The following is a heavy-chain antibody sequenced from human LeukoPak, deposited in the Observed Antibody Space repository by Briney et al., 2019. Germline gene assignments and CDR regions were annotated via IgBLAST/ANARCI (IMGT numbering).Heavy chain of an antibody. CDR2: FDPEDGET. CDR3: AAIPDRFVDTAGGFDY. CDR1: GYTLTELS. Sequence: GASVKLSCKVSGYTLTELSMHWVRQAPGKGPEWMGGFDPEDGETIYAQKFQGRVTMTEDTSTDTAYMELSSLRSEDTAVYYCAAIPDRFVDTAGGFDYWGQGTLVTVSS. V-gene: IGHV1-24*01. D-gene: IGHD5-18*01. J-gene: IGHJ4*02.